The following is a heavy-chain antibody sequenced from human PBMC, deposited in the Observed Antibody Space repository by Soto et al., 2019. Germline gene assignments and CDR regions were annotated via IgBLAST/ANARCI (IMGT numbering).Heavy chain of an antibody. CDR3: ARWAKAAVVPAASPRFDP. J-gene: IGHJ5*02. Sequence: GESLKISCKGSGYSFTSYWIGWVRQMPGKGLEWMGIIYPGDSDTRYSPSFQGQVTISADKSVSTAYLQWSSLKASDTAMYYCARWAKAAVVPAASPRFDPWGQGTLVTVSS. D-gene: IGHD2-2*01. CDR1: GYSFTSYW. V-gene: IGHV5-51*01. CDR2: IYPGDSDT.